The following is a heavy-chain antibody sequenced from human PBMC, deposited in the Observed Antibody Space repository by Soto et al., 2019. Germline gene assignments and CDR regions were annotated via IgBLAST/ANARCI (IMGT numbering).Heavy chain of an antibody. J-gene: IGHJ6*02. Sequence: GESLKISCKGSGYSFTSYWIGWVRQMPGKGLEWMGIIYPGDSDTRYSPSFQGQVTISADKSISTAYLQWSSLKASDTAMYYCARLSGVKYYCYGMDVWGQGTTVTVSS. CDR3: ARLSGVKYYCYGMDV. CDR2: IYPGDSDT. V-gene: IGHV5-51*01. CDR1: GYSFTSYW. D-gene: IGHD2-8*01.